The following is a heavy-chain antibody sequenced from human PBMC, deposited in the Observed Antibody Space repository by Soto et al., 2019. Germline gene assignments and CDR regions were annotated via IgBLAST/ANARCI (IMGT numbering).Heavy chain of an antibody. CDR3: ARDHRGYTYGPFDL. J-gene: IGHJ4*02. CDR1: GFTFSNSV. D-gene: IGHD5-18*01. Sequence: QPGGSLRLSCAASGFTFSNSVMHWVRQAPGKGLEWVALISHDGRNAYYADSVKGRFTISRDNSKNTLYLQMNTLGTEDTAVYYCARDHRGYTYGPFDLWGQGTLVTVSS. CDR2: ISHDGRNA. V-gene: IGHV3-30*04.